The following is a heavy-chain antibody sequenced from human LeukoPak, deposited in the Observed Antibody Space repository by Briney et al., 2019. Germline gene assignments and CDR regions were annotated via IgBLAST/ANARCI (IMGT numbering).Heavy chain of an antibody. CDR2: IYTSGST. D-gene: IGHD1-26*01. J-gene: IGHJ3*02. CDR1: GGSISSSSYY. Sequence: SETLSLTCTVSGGSISSSSYYWGWIRQPPGKGLEWIGRIYTSGSTNYNPSLKSRVTMSVDTSKNQFSLKLSSVTAADTAVYYCARDSGRPANDAFDIWGQGTMVTVSS. CDR3: ARDSGRPANDAFDI. V-gene: IGHV4-39*07.